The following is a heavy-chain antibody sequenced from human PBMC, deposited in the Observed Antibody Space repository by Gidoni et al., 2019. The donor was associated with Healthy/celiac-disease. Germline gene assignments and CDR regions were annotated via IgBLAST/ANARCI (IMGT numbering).Heavy chain of an antibody. J-gene: IGHJ3*02. Sequence: EVQLVESGGGLVKPGGSLRLSCAASGFPFSSYSMNWVRQAPGKGLEWVSSISSSSSYIYYADSVKGRFTISRDNAKISLYLQMNSLRAEDTAVYYCARGDGYYAFDIWGQGTMVTVSS. D-gene: IGHD3-22*01. CDR2: ISSSSSYI. CDR1: GFPFSSYS. V-gene: IGHV3-21*01. CDR3: ARGDGYYAFDI.